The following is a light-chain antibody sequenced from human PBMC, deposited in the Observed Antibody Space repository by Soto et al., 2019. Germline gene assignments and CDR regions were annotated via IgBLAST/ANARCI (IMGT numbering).Light chain of an antibody. CDR3: QQYHSYPPYT. V-gene: IGKV1-8*01. CDR2: AAS. CDR1: QGISSY. Sequence: AIRMTQSPSSFSASTGDRVTITCRASQGISSYLAWYQQKPGKAPKLLIYAASTLQSGVPSRFSGSGSGTDFALTISCLQSEDFATYYCQQYHSYPPYTFGQGTKVDIK. J-gene: IGKJ2*01.